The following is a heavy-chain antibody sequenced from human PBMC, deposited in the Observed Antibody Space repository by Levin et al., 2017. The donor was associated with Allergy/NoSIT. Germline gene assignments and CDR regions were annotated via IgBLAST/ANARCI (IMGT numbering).Heavy chain of an antibody. J-gene: IGHJ4*02. CDR2: FYSGGST. CDR3: ARSPYYDFWSGYHSAHFDY. CDR1: GFTVSSNY. Sequence: GESLKISCAASGFTVSSNYMSWVRQAPGKGLEWVSVFYSGGSTYYADSVKGRFTISRDSSKNTLYLQMNSLRAEDTAVYYCARSPYYDFWSGYHSAHFDYWGQGTLVTVSS. V-gene: IGHV3-66*01. D-gene: IGHD3-3*01.